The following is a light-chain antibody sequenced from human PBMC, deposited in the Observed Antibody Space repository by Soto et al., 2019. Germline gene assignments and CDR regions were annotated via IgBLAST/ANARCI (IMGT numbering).Light chain of an antibody. J-gene: IGKJ1*01. CDR3: QQYAASPLT. CDR1: QSVGRNY. Sequence: ENVLTQSPGTLSLSPGERATLSCRASQSVGRNYLAWYQQKPGQAPRRLIFDASSRATGIPDRFSGGGSGTDFTLTINRVEPEDFAVFYCQQYAASPLTFGQGTKVEI. V-gene: IGKV3-20*01. CDR2: DAS.